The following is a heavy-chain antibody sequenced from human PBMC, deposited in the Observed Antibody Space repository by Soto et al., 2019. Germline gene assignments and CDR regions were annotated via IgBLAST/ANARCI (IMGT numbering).Heavy chain of an antibody. CDR1: GYTFTSYG. Sequence: ASVKVSCKASGYTFTSYGMNWVRQAPGQGLEWMGWINAYNGNTNYSQKLQGRVTITRDTSASTAYMELRSLRSDDTAVYYCARDAPMITFGGVIAPPGAFDIWGQGTMVTVSS. D-gene: IGHD3-16*02. V-gene: IGHV1-18*01. CDR2: INAYNGNT. J-gene: IGHJ3*02. CDR3: ARDAPMITFGGVIAPPGAFDI.